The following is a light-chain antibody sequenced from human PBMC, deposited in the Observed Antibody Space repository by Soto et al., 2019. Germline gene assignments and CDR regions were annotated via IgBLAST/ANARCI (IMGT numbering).Light chain of an antibody. CDR1: QNIDRW. J-gene: IGKJ3*01. V-gene: IGKV1D-12*01. Sequence: DIQMTQSPSSVSASVGDRVTITCRASQNIDRWLAWYQQKPGNAPELLIYAASSLQSGVPSRFSGSGSGTDFTLTISNLQTEDFETYYCQQANSFPFTFGPGTKVDVK. CDR3: QQANSFPFT. CDR2: AAS.